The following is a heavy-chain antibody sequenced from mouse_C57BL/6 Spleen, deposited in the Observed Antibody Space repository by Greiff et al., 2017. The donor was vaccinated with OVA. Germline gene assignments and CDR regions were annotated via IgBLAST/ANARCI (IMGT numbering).Heavy chain of an antibody. CDR2: KSYDGSN. D-gene: IGHD3-2*02. CDR1: GYSITSGYY. CDR3: ARNGQLRLPGFAY. Sequence: EVQLQESGPGLVKPSQSLSLTCSVTGYSITSGYYWNWIRQFPGNKLEWMGYKSYDGSNKYNPSLKNRISITRDTSKNQFFLKLNSVTTEDTATYYSARNGQLRLPGFAYWGQGTLVTVSA. V-gene: IGHV3-6*01. J-gene: IGHJ3*01.